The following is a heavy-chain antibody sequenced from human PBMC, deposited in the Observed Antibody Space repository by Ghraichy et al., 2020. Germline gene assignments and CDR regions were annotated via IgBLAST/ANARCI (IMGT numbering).Heavy chain of an antibody. J-gene: IGHJ6*03. CDR3: ARGQVGDTAMLRRGEGYYYYMDV. Sequence: SETLSLTCAVYGGSFSGYYWSWIRQPPGKGLEWIGEINHSGSTNYNPSLKSRVTISVDTSKNQFSLKLSSVTAADTAVYYCARGQVGDTAMLRRGEGYYYYMDVWGKGTTVTVSS. CDR2: INHSGST. CDR1: GGSFSGYY. V-gene: IGHV4-34*01. D-gene: IGHD5-18*01.